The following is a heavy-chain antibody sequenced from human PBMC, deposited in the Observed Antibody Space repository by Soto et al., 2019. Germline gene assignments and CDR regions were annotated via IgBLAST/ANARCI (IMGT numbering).Heavy chain of an antibody. J-gene: IGHJ4*02. V-gene: IGHV3-30*18. Sequence: QVQLVESGGGVVQPGRSLRLSCAASGFTFSSYGMHWVRQAPGKGLEWVAVISYDGSNKYYADSVKGRFTISRDNSKNTLYLQMNSLRAEDTAVYYCAKSGYSYGRDQGYFDYWGQGTLVTVSS. D-gene: IGHD5-18*01. CDR3: AKSGYSYGRDQGYFDY. CDR1: GFTFSSYG. CDR2: ISYDGSNK.